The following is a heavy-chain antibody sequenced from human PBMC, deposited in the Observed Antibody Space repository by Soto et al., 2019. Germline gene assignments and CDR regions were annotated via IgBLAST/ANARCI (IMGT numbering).Heavy chain of an antibody. D-gene: IGHD6-19*01. J-gene: IGHJ4*02. V-gene: IGHV1-3*05. CDR1: GYTFTGYA. Sequence: QVQLVQSGAEEKKPGASVKVSCKASGYTFTGYAMHWVRQAPGQRLEWMGWINAGNGNTKYSQKFQGRVTITRDTAASSAYMELSSLRSEERAVYYCARAVAVAADFDYWGQGTRVTVSS. CDR2: INAGNGNT. CDR3: ARAVAVAADFDY.